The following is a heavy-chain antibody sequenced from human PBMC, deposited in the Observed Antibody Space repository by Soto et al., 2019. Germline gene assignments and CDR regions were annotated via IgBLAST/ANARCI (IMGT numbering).Heavy chain of an antibody. J-gene: IGHJ6*02. CDR3: ARHQVRDFMHGALDV. CDR2: IYPGDSDT. CDR1: GYSFTNYW. V-gene: IGHV5-51*01. D-gene: IGHD3-10*01. Sequence: EVQLVQSGAEVKKPGESLKISCKGSGYSFTNYWIGWVRQMPGKGLEWMGVIYPGDSDTRYSPSFQGQVTISADKSVSTAYLQWNSLKASDTAMYYCARHQVRDFMHGALDVWGPGTTVTVSS.